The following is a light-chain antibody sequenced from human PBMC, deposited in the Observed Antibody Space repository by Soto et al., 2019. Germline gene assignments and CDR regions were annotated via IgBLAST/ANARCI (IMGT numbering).Light chain of an antibody. CDR1: QSVGRNY. V-gene: IGKV3D-20*02. Sequence: EIVLTQSPGTLSLSPGESATLSCRASQSVGRNYLAWFQHKPDQAPRLLIYDASNRATGVPDRFSGSGSGTDFTLSVTRLEPEDFAVYYCQQRHNWPLTFGGGTKVEIK. CDR3: QQRHNWPLT. CDR2: DAS. J-gene: IGKJ4*01.